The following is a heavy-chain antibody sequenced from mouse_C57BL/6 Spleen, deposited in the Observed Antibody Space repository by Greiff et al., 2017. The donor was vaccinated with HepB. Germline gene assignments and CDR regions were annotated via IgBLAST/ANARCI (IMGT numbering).Heavy chain of an antibody. D-gene: IGHD1-3*01. J-gene: IGHJ3*01. CDR2: ISSGGDYI. Sequence: EVQLQESGEGLVKPGGSLKLSCAASGFTFSSYAMSWVRQTPEKRLEWVAYISSGGDYIYYADTVKGRFTISRDNARNTLYLQMSSLKSEDTAMYYCTREVKSSWFAYWGQGTLVTVSA. CDR1: GFTFSSYA. V-gene: IGHV5-9-1*02. CDR3: TREVKSSWFAY.